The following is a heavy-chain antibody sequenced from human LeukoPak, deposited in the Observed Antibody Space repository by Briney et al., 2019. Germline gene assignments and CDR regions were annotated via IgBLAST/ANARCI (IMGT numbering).Heavy chain of an antibody. D-gene: IGHD4-17*01. CDR1: GGSISSGGYS. Sequence: SSETLSLTCAVSGGSISSGGYSWSWIRQPPGKGLEWIGYIYHSGSTYYNPSLKSRVTISVDRSKNQFSLKLSSVTAADTAVYYCARAGDYVAFDIWGQGTMVTVSS. CDR3: ARAGDYVAFDI. CDR2: IYHSGST. V-gene: IGHV4-30-2*01. J-gene: IGHJ3*02.